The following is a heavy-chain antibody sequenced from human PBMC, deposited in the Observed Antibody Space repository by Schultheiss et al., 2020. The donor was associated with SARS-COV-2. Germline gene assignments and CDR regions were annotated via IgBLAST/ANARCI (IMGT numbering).Heavy chain of an antibody. V-gene: IGHV4-39*07. CDR1: GGSISSSSYY. J-gene: IGHJ4*02. CDR3: AGGGPGEGSTGAIGDY. Sequence: SETLSLTCTVSGGSISSSSYYWGWIRQPPGKGLEWIGSIYYSGSTYYNPSLKSRVTISVDTSKNQFSLKLSPVTAADTAVYYCAGGGPGEGSTGAIGDYWGQGALVTVSS. CDR2: IYYSGST. D-gene: IGHD3-10*01.